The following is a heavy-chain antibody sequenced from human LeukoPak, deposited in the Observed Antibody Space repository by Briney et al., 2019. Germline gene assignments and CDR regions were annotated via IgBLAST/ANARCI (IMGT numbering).Heavy chain of an antibody. D-gene: IGHD6-6*01. V-gene: IGHV1-24*01. CDR1: GYTLTELS. CDR2: FDPEDGET. Sequence: PSASVKVSCKVSGYTLTELSMHWVRQAPGKGLEWMGGFDPEDGETIYAQKFQGRVTMTEDTSTDTAYMELSSLRSEDTAVYYCARDRIAARPTGPGRGMDVWGQGTTVTVSS. J-gene: IGHJ6*02. CDR3: ARDRIAARPTGPGRGMDV.